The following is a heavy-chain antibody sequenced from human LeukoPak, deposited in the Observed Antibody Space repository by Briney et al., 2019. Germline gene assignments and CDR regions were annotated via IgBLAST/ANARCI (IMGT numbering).Heavy chain of an antibody. J-gene: IGHJ6*03. CDR1: NYSIRGGFF. D-gene: IGHD1-1*01. V-gene: IGHV4-38-2*02. CDR2: IARDGTA. Sequence: SETLSLTCTVFNYSIRGGFFWGWIRQSPGRGLEWIGIIARDGTAYSNPSLKSRVTISVDTSKNQFSLKLSSVTAADTAVYYCARVSWFPGTSYYYMDVWGKGTTVTVSS. CDR3: ARVSWFPGTSYYYMDV.